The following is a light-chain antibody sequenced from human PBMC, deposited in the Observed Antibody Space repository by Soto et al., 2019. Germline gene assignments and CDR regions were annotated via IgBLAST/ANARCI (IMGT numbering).Light chain of an antibody. Sequence: QSALTQPASVSGSPGQSVTISCTGTSSDFGSYKFVSWYQHHPGKVPKVIIYETSKRPSGVSDRFSGSKSGNTASLTISGLQAEDEADYYCFSFTSTNNHVFGSATKVTV. CDR3: FSFTSTNNHV. J-gene: IGLJ6*01. CDR2: ETS. CDR1: SSDFGSYKF. V-gene: IGLV2-14*02.